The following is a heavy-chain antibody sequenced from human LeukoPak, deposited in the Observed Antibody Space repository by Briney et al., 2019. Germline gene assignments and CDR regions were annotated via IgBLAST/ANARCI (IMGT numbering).Heavy chain of an antibody. CDR1: GFTFSSYY. J-gene: IGHJ5*01. CDR2: IKQDGSET. CDR3: AREGVGGFDS. D-gene: IGHD3-10*01. V-gene: IGHV3-7*01. Sequence: AGGSLRLSCAASGFTFSSYYMNWVRQAPGKGLEWVANIKQDGSETYCVDSLKGRFTISRDNAKTSVYLQMNSLRVEDTAVYYCAREGVGGFDSWGQGTLVTVSS.